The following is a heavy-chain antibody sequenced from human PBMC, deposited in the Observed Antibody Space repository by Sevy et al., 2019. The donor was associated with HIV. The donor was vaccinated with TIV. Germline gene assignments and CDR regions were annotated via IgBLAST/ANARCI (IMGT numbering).Heavy chain of an antibody. Sequence: GGSLRLSCAASGFTFSKYSMSWVRQPPGKGLEWVSTLSFAWGGINYADSVKGRFTISRDNSKSSVYLQMNNLRPEDTAVYYCAREGCTKPHDYWGQGTLVTVSS. J-gene: IGHJ4*02. CDR3: AREGCTKPHDY. CDR2: LSFAWGGI. D-gene: IGHD2-8*01. CDR1: GFTFSKYS. V-gene: IGHV3-23*01.